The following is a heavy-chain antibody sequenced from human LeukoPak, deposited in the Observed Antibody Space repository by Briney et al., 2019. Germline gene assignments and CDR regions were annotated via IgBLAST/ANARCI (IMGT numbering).Heavy chain of an antibody. Sequence: GGSLRLSCAASGFTFSSYSMNWVRQAPGKGLEWVSYISSSSSTIYYADSVKDRFTISRDNAKNSLYLQMNSLRAEDTAVYYCAKDRGVGARDAFDIWGQGTMVTVSS. CDR3: AKDRGVGARDAFDI. CDR1: GFTFSSYS. CDR2: ISSSSSTI. J-gene: IGHJ3*02. D-gene: IGHD1-26*01. V-gene: IGHV3-48*04.